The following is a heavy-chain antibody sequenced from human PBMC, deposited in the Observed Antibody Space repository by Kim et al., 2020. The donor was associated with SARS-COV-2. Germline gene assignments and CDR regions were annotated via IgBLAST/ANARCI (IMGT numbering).Heavy chain of an antibody. D-gene: IGHD3-9*01. Sequence: ASVKVSCKASGYTFTSYYMHWVRQAPGQGLEWMGIINPSGGSTSYAQKFQGRVTMTRDTSTSTVYMELSSLRSEDTAVYYCARGVLNFDWLQSPFDPWGQGTLVTVSS. V-gene: IGHV1-46*01. CDR3: ARGVLNFDWLQSPFDP. CDR2: INPSGGST. J-gene: IGHJ5*02. CDR1: GYTFTSYY.